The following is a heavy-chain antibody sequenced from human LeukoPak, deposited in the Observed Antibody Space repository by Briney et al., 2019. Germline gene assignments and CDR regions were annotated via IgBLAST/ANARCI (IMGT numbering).Heavy chain of an antibody. Sequence: PGGSLRLSCAASGFTFSSYSMNWVRQAPGKGLEWVSYISSSSSTMYYANSVKGRFTISRDNAKNSLYLQMNSLRAEDTAVYYCARDYHYYGSGTTEAVIDYWGQGTLVTVSS. J-gene: IGHJ4*02. V-gene: IGHV3-48*04. D-gene: IGHD3-10*01. CDR3: ARDYHYYGSGTTEAVIDY. CDR1: GFTFSSYS. CDR2: ISSSSSTM.